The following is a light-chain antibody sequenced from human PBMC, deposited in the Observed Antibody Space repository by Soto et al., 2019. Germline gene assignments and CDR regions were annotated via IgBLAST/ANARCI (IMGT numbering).Light chain of an antibody. CDR1: SSDVGGYKY. CDR3: SSYAGSNNLNV. Sequence: QSALTQPPSASGSPGQSVTISCTGTSSDVGGYKYVSWYQQHPGKAPKPMIYEVSQRPSGVPDRFSGSKSGNTASLTVSGLQAEDEADYYCSSYAGSNNLNVFGGGTKLTVL. CDR2: EVS. J-gene: IGLJ2*01. V-gene: IGLV2-8*01.